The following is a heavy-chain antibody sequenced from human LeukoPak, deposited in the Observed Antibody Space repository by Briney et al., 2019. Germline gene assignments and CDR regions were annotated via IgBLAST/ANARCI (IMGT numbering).Heavy chain of an antibody. CDR1: EFTFDDYA. V-gene: IGHV3-9*01. D-gene: IGHD3-22*01. CDR2: ISWNSGSI. CDR3: AKGHDSSGYYYYGMDV. J-gene: IGHJ6*02. Sequence: GGSLRLSCAASEFTFDDYAMHWVRQAPGKGLEWVSGISWNSGSIGYADSVKGRFTISRDNAKNSLYPQMNSLRAEDTALYYCAKGHDSSGYYYYGMDVWGQGTTVTVSS.